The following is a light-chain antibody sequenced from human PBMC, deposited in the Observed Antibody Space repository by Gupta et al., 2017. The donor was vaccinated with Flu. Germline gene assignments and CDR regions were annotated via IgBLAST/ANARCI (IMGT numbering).Light chain of an antibody. J-gene: IGLJ3*02. CDR1: SGHTSST. CDR3: QTWGTGIRV. CDR2: GNSDGTH. Sequence: QLVLTQSPSASASLRASVKVTCTLSSGHTSSTIAWHQLQPDKGPRFLMKGNSDGTHSKGDGIPGRFSGASYGAERYLIISSLQSEDEADYYCQTWGTGIRVFGGGTKVTV. V-gene: IGLV4-69*01.